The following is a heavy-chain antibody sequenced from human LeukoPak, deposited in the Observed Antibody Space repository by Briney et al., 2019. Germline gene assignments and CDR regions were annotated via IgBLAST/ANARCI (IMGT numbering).Heavy chain of an antibody. CDR1: GFTFSSYS. J-gene: IGHJ6*02. Sequence: GGSLRLSCVASGFTFSSYSMHWVRQVPGKGLLWVSRINSDGSATIYADSVRGRFTISRDNAKNTLYLQMSGLRVEDTAVYHCASDSPYYGMDVWGQGTTVTVSS. CDR3: ASDSPYYGMDV. V-gene: IGHV3-74*01. CDR2: INSDGSAT.